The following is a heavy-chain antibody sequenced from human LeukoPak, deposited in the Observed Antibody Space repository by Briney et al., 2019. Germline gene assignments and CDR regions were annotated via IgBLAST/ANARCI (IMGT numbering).Heavy chain of an antibody. CDR1: EFNFSIYW. Sequence: GGSLRLSCVVSEFNFSIYWMNWVRQAPGKELEWVANIHEDGSAKYYVDSVKGRFTISRDNAKNSLYLQMHSLRAEDTAVYYCARVGYAFDIWGQGTMVTVSS. CDR3: ARVGYAFDI. J-gene: IGHJ3*02. V-gene: IGHV3-7*02. CDR2: IHEDGSAK.